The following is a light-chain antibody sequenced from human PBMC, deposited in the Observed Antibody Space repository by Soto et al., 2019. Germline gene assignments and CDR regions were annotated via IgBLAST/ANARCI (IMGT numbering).Light chain of an antibody. CDR2: AAS. J-gene: IGKJ1*01. CDR1: LTISSY. V-gene: IGKV1-39*01. CDR3: QQSHSIPWT. Sequence: DIQMTQSPSSLSAFVGDRVTITCRASLTISSYLNWYQQKSGKAPKLLISAASSLESGVPPRFSGSGSGTDFTITITSLKPEDFATYYCQQSHSIPWTFGQGTKVDIK.